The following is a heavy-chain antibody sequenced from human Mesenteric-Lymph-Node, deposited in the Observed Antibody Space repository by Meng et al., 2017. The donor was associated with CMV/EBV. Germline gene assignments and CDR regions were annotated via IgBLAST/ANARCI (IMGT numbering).Heavy chain of an antibody. Sequence: CKASGYTFTSYGISWVRQAPGQGLEWMGWISAYNGNTNYAQKLQGRVTMTTDTSTSTAYMELRSLRSDDTAVYYCAGISRTLDYFDYWGQGTLVTVSS. D-gene: IGHD1-1*01. V-gene: IGHV1-18*01. CDR2: ISAYNGNT. CDR3: AGISRTLDYFDY. CDR1: GYTFTSYG. J-gene: IGHJ4*02.